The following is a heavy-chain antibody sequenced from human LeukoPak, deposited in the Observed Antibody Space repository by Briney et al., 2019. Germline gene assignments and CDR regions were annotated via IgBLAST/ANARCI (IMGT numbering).Heavy chain of an antibody. J-gene: IGHJ4*02. CDR1: GYTFTGYY. CDR2: INPNSGGT. V-gene: IGHV1-2*02. D-gene: IGHD3-10*01. Sequence: ASAKVSCKASGYTFTGYYMHWVRQAPGQGLEWMGWINPNSGGTNYAQKFQGRVTMTRDTSISTAYMELSRLRSDDTAVYYCARGGRIWFGELLLEDWGQGTLATVSS. CDR3: ARGGRIWFGELLLED.